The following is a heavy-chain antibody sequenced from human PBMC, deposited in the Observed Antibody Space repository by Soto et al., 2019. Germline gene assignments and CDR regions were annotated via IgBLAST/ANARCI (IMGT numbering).Heavy chain of an antibody. CDR3: ARAFFYQGSDSRGYSFDAFDF. CDR2: FSAHTGSS. Sequence: QVQLVQSGAEVKKPGASVKVSCKASGYTFTSSGMSWVRQAPGQGLEWMGWFSAHTGSSEYAQRFQDRVTMTTDRSTSTAYMELRSLRSDDTAVYYCARAFFYQGSDSRGYSFDAFDFWGPGTLVTVSS. D-gene: IGHD3-22*01. V-gene: IGHV1-18*01. J-gene: IGHJ3*01. CDR1: GYTFTSSG.